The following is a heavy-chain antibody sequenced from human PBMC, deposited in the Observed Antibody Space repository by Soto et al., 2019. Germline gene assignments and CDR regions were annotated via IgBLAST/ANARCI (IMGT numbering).Heavy chain of an antibody. CDR3: AKNGGACSGGSCYFD. CDR2: ISGNGGTT. V-gene: IGHV3-23*01. J-gene: IGHJ4*02. CDR1: GFTFSSYA. Sequence: EVQLLESGGGLVQPGGSLRLSCEASGFTFSSYAMSWVRQAPGKGLEWISAISGNGGTTSHVDSVRGRFTISRDNSKNTLYLQMNSLRADDTAVYYCAKNGGACSGGSCYFDWGQGTLVSVFS. D-gene: IGHD2-15*01.